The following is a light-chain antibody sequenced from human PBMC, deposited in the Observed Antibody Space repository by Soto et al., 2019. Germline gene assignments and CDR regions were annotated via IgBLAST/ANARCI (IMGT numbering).Light chain of an antibody. Sequence: QSVLTQPPSASGTPGQRVTISCSGSSPNIGGNSVNWYQQLPGAAPKLLIYSNNQRPSGVPDRFSGSKSGTSASLAISGLQSEDEADYYWAAWDDSLNGMEVFGTGTNVTVL. J-gene: IGLJ1*01. CDR3: AAWDDSLNGMEV. CDR2: SNN. CDR1: SPNIGGNS. V-gene: IGLV1-44*01.